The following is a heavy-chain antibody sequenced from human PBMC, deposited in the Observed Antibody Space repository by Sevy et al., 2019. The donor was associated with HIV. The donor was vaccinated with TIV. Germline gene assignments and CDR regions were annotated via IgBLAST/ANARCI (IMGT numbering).Heavy chain of an antibody. CDR2: ISSSSSTI. CDR3: ARDGFVDTAMTRYWYFDL. Sequence: GGSLRLSCAASGFNLSSYSMNWVRQAPGKGLEWVSYISSSSSTIYYADSVKGRFTISRDNAKNSLYLQMNSLRDEDTAVYYCARDGFVDTAMTRYWYFDLWGRGSLVTVSS. V-gene: IGHV3-48*02. D-gene: IGHD5-18*01. CDR1: GFNLSSYS. J-gene: IGHJ2*01.